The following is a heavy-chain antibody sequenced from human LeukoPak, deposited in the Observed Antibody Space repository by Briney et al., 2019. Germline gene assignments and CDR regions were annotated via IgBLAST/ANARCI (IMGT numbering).Heavy chain of an antibody. CDR2: IIPILGIA. D-gene: IGHD2-2*01. V-gene: IGHV1-69*04. Sequence: SVKVSCKASGYTFTSYGISWVRQAPGQGLEWMGRIIPILGIANYAQKFQGRVTITADKSTSTAYMELSSLRSEDTAVYYCARERYCSSTSCPFDYWGQGTLVTVSS. J-gene: IGHJ4*02. CDR3: ARERYCSSTSCPFDY. CDR1: GYTFTSYG.